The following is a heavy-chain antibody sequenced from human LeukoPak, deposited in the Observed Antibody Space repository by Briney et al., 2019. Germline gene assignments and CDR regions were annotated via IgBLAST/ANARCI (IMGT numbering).Heavy chain of an antibody. J-gene: IGHJ4*02. CDR2: IVVGSGNT. CDR1: GFTFTSSA. V-gene: IGHV1-58*02. Sequence: SVKVSCKASGFTFTSSAMQWVRQARGQRLEWIGWIVVGSGNTNYAQKFQERVTITRDMSTSTAYMELSSLRSEDTAVYYCAAGRWELRFASDYWGQGTLVTVSS. D-gene: IGHD1-26*01. CDR3: AAGRWELRFASDY.